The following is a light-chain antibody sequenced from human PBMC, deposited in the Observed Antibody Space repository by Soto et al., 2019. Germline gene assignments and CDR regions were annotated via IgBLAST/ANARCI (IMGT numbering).Light chain of an antibody. J-gene: IGKJ4*01. CDR2: GAS. CDR3: QQYNKWPLT. CDR1: QSVSRT. Sequence: EIVMTQSPATLSVSPGERATLSCRASQSVSRTLAWYQQKPGQAPRLLISGASTRAPVIPARFSGSGSGTEFTLTISSLQSEDFAGYYCQQYNKWPLTFGGGTKVEIK. V-gene: IGKV3-15*01.